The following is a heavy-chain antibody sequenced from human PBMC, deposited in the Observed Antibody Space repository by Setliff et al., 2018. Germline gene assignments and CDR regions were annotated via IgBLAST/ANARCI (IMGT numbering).Heavy chain of an antibody. D-gene: IGHD1-26*01. CDR3: AREVGTSTSSDAFDV. V-gene: IGHV4-30-4*08. Sequence: SETLSLTCTVSGDSISSGDYFWSWIRQPPGKGLEWIAYIYHSGSAYYNPSLKSRVTMSVDTSKNQFSLHLTSVTATDTAVYYCAREVGTSTSSDAFDVWGQGMMVTVS. CDR1: GDSISSGDYF. CDR2: IYHSGSA. J-gene: IGHJ3*01.